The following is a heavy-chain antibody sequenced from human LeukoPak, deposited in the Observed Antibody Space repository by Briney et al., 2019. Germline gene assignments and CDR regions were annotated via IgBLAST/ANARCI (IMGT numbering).Heavy chain of an antibody. D-gene: IGHD3-22*01. CDR2: FKSKTDGGTT. J-gene: IGHJ4*02. Sequence: GGSLRFSCAASGLTFSIAWMTWVRQAPGKGLEWVGRFKSKTDGGTTDYAAPVKGRFTISRDDSKNTLYLQMNGLKTEDTTVYYCTTALNYFHSSGYPVWGQGTLVTVSS. V-gene: IGHV3-15*01. CDR3: TTALNYFHSSGYPV. CDR1: GLTFSIAW.